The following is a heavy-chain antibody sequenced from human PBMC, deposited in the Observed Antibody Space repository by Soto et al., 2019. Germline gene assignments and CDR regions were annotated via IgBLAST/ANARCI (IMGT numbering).Heavy chain of an antibody. V-gene: IGHV6-1*01. CDR2: TYYRSKWYN. D-gene: IGHD1-7*01. CDR1: GDSVSSNSAA. J-gene: IGHJ6*02. CDR3: AREKILYVELRGRYYYGMDV. Sequence: PSQTLSLTCAISGDSVSSNSAAWNWIRQSPSRGLEWLGRTYYRSKWYNDYAVSVKSRITINPDTSKNQFSLQLNSVTPEDTAVYYCAREKILYVELRGRYYYGMDVWGQGTTVTVSS.